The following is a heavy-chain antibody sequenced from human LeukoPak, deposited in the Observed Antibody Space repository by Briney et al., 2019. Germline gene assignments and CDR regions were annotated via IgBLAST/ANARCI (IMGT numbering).Heavy chain of an antibody. J-gene: IGHJ4*02. Sequence: GGSLRLSCAASGFTFNTHAMHWARQAPGKGLEWVAVISYDGSDKYYGDSVKGRFTISRDNSKNTLYLQMNSLRAEDTAVYYCARDGGYCSSTSCSPLWGQGTLVTVSS. CDR3: ARDGGYCSSTSCSPL. V-gene: IGHV3-30*03. CDR1: GFTFNTHA. CDR2: ISYDGSDK. D-gene: IGHD2-2*01.